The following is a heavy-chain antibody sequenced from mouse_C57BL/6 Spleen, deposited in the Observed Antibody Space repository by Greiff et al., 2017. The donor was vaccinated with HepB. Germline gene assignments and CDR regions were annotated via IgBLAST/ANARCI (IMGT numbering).Heavy chain of an antibody. Sequence: VQLQQSGAELVKPGASVKMSCKASGYTFTSYWITWVKQRPGQGLEWIGDIYPGSGSTNYNEKFKSKATLTVDTSSSTAYMQLSSLTSEDSAVYYCARSLIYDGYGYWGQGTTLTVSS. CDR3: ARSLIYDGYGY. CDR2: IYPGSGST. V-gene: IGHV1-55*01. D-gene: IGHD2-3*01. J-gene: IGHJ2*01. CDR1: GYTFTSYW.